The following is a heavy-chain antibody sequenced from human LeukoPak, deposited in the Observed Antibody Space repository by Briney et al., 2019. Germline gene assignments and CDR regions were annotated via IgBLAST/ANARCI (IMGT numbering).Heavy chain of an antibody. Sequence: ASVKVSCKASGFTFTAYYMHWVRQAPGQGLEWMGWINPNSGDTNYAQKFQGRVTMTRDTSISTAYMELSRLRSDDTAVYYCASHTAMVTPLDYFDYWGQGTLVTVSS. CDR3: ASHTAMVTPLDYFDY. CDR2: INPNSGDT. J-gene: IGHJ4*02. D-gene: IGHD5-18*01. CDR1: GFTFTAYY. V-gene: IGHV1-2*02.